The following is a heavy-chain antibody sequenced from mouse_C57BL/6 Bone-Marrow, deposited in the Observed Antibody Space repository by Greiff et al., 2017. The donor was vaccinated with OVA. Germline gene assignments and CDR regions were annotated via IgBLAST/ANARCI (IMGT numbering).Heavy chain of an antibody. CDR2: INPSSGYT. D-gene: IGHD2-1*01. J-gene: IGHJ3*01. CDR1: GYTFTSYT. V-gene: IGHV1-4*01. CDR3: AREDGNWFAY. Sequence: VQLQQSGAELARPGASVQMSCKASGYTFTSYTMHWVKQRPGQGLEWIGYINPSSGYTKYNQKFKDKATLTADKSSSTAYMQLSSLTSEDSAVYYCAREDGNWFAYWGQGTLVTVSA.